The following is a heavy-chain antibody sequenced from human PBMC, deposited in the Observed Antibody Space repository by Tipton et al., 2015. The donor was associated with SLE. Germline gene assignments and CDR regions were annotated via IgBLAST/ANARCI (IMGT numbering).Heavy chain of an antibody. CDR3: ARSLYSSSTYYYYYMDV. D-gene: IGHD6-6*01. CDR2: IYYSGST. V-gene: IGHV4-4*02. Sequence: SLRLSCAVSGGPISSRNWWSWVCQSPGKGLEWIGYIYYSGSTNYNPSLKSRVTISVDTSKNQFSLKLSSVTAADTAVYYCARSLYSSSTYYYYYMDVWGKGTTVTVSS. CDR1: GGPISSRNW. J-gene: IGHJ6*03.